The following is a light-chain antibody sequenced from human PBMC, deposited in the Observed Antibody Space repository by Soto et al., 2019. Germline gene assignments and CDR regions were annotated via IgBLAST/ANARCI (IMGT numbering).Light chain of an antibody. Sequence: EIVLTQSPGTLSLSPGERATLCCRASQSVSSSYLAWYQQKPGQAPRLLIYGASSRATGIPDRFSGSGSGTDFTLTISRLEPEDLAVYYCQQYGSSFTFGPGTKVDIK. V-gene: IGKV3-20*01. J-gene: IGKJ3*01. CDR1: QSVSSSY. CDR3: QQYGSSFT. CDR2: GAS.